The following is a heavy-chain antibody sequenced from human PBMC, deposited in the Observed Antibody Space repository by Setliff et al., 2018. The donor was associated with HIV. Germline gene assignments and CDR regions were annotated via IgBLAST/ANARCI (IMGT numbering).Heavy chain of an antibody. V-gene: IGHV3-48*01. CDR1: GFAFSDHN. D-gene: IGHD2-2*01. J-gene: IGHJ4*02. Sequence: TGGSLRLSCAASGFAFSDHNMNWVRQAPGKGPEWVSYISTGSRTIYYADSVRGRFTISRDDAKNSLYLQMDSLRAEDTAVYYCVRDQNTPSRCRSKTCINPGDYWGQGTLVTVSS. CDR3: VRDQNTPSRCRSKTCINPGDY. CDR2: ISTGSRTI.